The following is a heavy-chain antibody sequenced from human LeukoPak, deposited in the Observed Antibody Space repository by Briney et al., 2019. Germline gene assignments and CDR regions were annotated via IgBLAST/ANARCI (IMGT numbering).Heavy chain of an antibody. Sequence: GGSLRLSCAASGFTFSSYSMNWVRQAPGKGLEWVSSISSSSSYIYYADSVKGRFTISRDNAKNSLYLQMNSLRAEDTAVYYCARDLAPTTDAFVIWGQGTMVTVSS. V-gene: IGHV3-21*01. CDR1: GFTFSSYS. CDR3: ARDLAPTTDAFVI. J-gene: IGHJ3*02. CDR2: ISSSSSYI. D-gene: IGHD1-1*01.